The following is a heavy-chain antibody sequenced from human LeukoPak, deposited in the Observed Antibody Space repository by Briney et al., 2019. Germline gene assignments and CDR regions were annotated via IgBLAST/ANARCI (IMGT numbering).Heavy chain of an antibody. V-gene: IGHV4-4*07. J-gene: IGHJ3*02. CDR3: ARDPTVVGFAFDI. CDR1: GGSISSYY. Sequence: PSETLSLTCTVSGGSISSYYWSWIQQPAGKGLEWIGRIYTSGSTNYNPSLKSRVTMSVDTSKNQFSLKLSSVTAADTAVYYCARDPTVVGFAFDIWGQGTMVTVSS. CDR2: IYTSGST. D-gene: IGHD4-23*01.